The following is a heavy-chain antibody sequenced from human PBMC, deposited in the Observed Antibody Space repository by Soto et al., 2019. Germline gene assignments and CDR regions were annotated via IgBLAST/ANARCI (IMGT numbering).Heavy chain of an antibody. D-gene: IGHD3-22*01. Sequence: QVQLVESGGGVVQPGRSLRLSCAASGFTFSSYGMHWVRQAPGKGLEWVAVIWYDGSNKYYADSVKGRFTISRDNSKNTLYLQMNCRGAEDTAVYYCARGTYYYDSSGYFCDYWGQGTLVTVSS. CDR1: GFTFSSYG. CDR3: ARGTYYYDSSGYFCDY. V-gene: IGHV3-33*01. J-gene: IGHJ4*02. CDR2: IWYDGSNK.